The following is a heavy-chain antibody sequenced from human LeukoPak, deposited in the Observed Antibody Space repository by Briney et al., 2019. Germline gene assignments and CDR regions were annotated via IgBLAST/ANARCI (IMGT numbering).Heavy chain of an antibody. CDR2: IYPSGGT. CDR3: AREYGDLDY. J-gene: IGHJ4*02. D-gene: IGHD2-21*01. CDR1: GGSISGFY. V-gene: IGHV4-4*07. Sequence: SETLSLTCTVSGGSISGFYWSWIRQPAGKGLEWSGRIYPSGGTNYNPSLKSRVTMSTDTPKNQFSLMLRSVTAADTAVYYCAREYGDLDYWGQGTLVTVSS.